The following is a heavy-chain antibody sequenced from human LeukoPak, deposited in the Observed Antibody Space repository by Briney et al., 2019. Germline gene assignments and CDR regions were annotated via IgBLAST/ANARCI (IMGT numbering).Heavy chain of an antibody. CDR2: IYYSGST. D-gene: IGHD5-24*01. V-gene: IGHV4-59*01. Sequence: SETLSLTCTISGGSISSYYWSWIRQPPGKGLEWIGYIYYSGSTNYNPSLKSRVTISVDTSKNQFSLKLSSVTAADTAVYYCARMLQDAFDIWGQGTMVTVSS. CDR1: GGSISSYY. J-gene: IGHJ3*02. CDR3: ARMLQDAFDI.